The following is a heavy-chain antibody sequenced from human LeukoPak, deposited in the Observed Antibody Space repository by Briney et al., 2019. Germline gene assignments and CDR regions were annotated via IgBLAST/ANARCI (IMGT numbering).Heavy chain of an antibody. D-gene: IGHD6-19*01. CDR2: INHLGST. CDR3: ARGGYNIDWMKDAPDY. Sequence: SETLSLTCGVYGGSFSGYYYNWIRQSPGKELEWIAEINHLGSTNYNPSLQSRVAISIDTSKNQFSLNLISVTAADTAVYYCARGGYNIDWMKDAPDYWGQGTLVTVSS. J-gene: IGHJ4*02. V-gene: IGHV4-34*01. CDR1: GGSFSGYY.